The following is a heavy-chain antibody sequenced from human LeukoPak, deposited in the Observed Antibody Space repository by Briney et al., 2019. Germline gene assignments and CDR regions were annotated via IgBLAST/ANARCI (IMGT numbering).Heavy chain of an antibody. CDR1: GYSISSGYY. Sequence: PSETLSLTCTVSGYSISSGYYWGWIRQPPGKRLEWIGSIYHSGSTYYNPSLKSRVTISVDTSKNQFSLKLSSVTAADTAVYYCARDYHCTNGVCAETNYYYYYMDVWGKGTTVTVSS. D-gene: IGHD2-8*01. CDR2: IYHSGST. V-gene: IGHV4-38-2*02. CDR3: ARDYHCTNGVCAETNYYYYYMDV. J-gene: IGHJ6*03.